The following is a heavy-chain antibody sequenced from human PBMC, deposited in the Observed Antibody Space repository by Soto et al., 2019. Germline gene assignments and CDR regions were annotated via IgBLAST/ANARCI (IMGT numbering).Heavy chain of an antibody. CDR1: GGTFSSYA. V-gene: IGHV1-69*06. J-gene: IGHJ6*01. D-gene: IGHD6-6*01. CDR2: IIPIFGTA. CDR3: ARDDSSSHRGVNYYYDYGIDV. Sequence: GAAVQVSCKASGGTFSSYAISWVRQAPGQGLEWMGGIIPIFGTANYAQKFQGRVTITADKSTSTAYMELSSLRSEDTAVYYCARDDSSSHRGVNYYYDYGIDVRG.